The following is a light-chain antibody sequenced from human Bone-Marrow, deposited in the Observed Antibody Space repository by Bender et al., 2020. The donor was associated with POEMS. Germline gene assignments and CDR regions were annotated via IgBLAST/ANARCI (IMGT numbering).Light chain of an antibody. CDR3: CSYAGGGTSV. Sequence: QSALTQPASVSGSPGQSIAISCTGTSSNIGPYNLVSWYQQHPGKAPKLIIYEVNKRPSGVADRFSGSKSGNTASLTISGLQAEDEADYYCCSYAGGGTSVFGGGTTLTVL. J-gene: IGLJ3*02. CDR2: EVN. V-gene: IGLV2-23*02. CDR1: SSNIGPYNL.